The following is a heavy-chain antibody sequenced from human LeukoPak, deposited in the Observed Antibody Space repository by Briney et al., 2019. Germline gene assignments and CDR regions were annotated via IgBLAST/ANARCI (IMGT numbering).Heavy chain of an antibody. CDR2: ISAYNGNT. CDR3: ARTGYSSSWYYFDY. CDR1: GYTFTSYG. J-gene: IGHJ4*02. Sequence: ASVRVSCKASGYTFTSYGISWVRQAPGQGLEWMGWISAYNGNTNYAQKLQGRVTMTTDTSTSTAYMELRSLRSDDTAVCYCARTGYSSSWYYFDYWGQGTLVTVSS. V-gene: IGHV1-18*01. D-gene: IGHD6-13*01.